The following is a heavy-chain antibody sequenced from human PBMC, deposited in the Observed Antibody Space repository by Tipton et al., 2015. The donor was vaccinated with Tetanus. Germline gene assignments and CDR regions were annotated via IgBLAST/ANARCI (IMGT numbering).Heavy chain of an antibody. CDR3: ARGGSHYYGSGSSPPQYNWFDP. V-gene: IGHV4-34*01. Sequence: TLSLTCAVYGGSFSGYYWSWIRQPPGKGLEWIGEINHSGSTNYNPSLKSRVTISVDTPKNQFSLKLSSVTAADTAVYYCARGGSHYYGSGSSPPQYNWFDPWGQGTLVTVSS. CDR2: INHSGST. D-gene: IGHD3-10*01. CDR1: GGSFSGYY. J-gene: IGHJ5*02.